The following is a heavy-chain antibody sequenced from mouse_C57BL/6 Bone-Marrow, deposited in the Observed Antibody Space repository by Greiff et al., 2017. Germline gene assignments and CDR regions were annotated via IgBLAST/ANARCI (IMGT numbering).Heavy chain of an antibody. CDR1: GYTFTSYG. CDR3: AIPLYYYGSPFGY. D-gene: IGHD1-1*01. J-gene: IGHJ2*01. Sequence: VQLQQSGAELARPGASVKLSCTASGYTFTSYGISWVKQRTGQGLEWIGEIYPRSGNTYYNEKFKGKATLTADKSSITAYMELRSLTSEDSAVYFCAIPLYYYGSPFGYWGQGTTLTVSS. V-gene: IGHV1-81*01. CDR2: IYPRSGNT.